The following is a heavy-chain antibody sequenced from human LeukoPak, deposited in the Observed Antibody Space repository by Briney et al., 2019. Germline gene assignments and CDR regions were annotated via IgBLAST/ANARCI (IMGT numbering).Heavy chain of an antibody. Sequence: PGGSLRLSCVASGFSFSSYWMSWVRQAPGKGLEWVANIKQDGSEKYYVDSVKGRFTISRDNAKNSLYLQMNSLRAEDTAVYYCAREMYPFDYWGQGTLDTVSS. CDR1: GFSFSSYW. CDR2: IKQDGSEK. J-gene: IGHJ4*02. CDR3: AREMYPFDY. D-gene: IGHD2-8*01. V-gene: IGHV3-7*01.